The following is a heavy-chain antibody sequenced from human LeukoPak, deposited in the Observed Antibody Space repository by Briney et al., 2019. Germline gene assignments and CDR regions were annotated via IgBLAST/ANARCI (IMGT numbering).Heavy chain of an antibody. J-gene: IGHJ4*02. Sequence: PGGSLRLSCAASGFTFSSYAMSWVRQAPGKGLEWVSAISGSGGSTYYADSVKGRFTISRDNSKNTLYLQMNSLRAEDTAVYYCAKDGQLTIFGVVTYFDYWGQGTLVTVSS. V-gene: IGHV3-23*01. CDR3: AKDGQLTIFGVVTYFDY. CDR1: GFTFSSYA. D-gene: IGHD3-3*01. CDR2: ISGSGGST.